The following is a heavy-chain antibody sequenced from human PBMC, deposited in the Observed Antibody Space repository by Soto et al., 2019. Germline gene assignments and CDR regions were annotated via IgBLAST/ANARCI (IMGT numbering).Heavy chain of an antibody. D-gene: IGHD5-12*01. J-gene: IGHJ4*02. CDR3: ARRMATILDY. CDR2: INPSGGTT. V-gene: IGHV1-46*01. Sequence: ASVKVSGRASENTFTAYILHWVRQAPGQGLEWMGIINPSGGTTSYAQKFHGRVTMTRDTSTSTFYMELSSLRSEDTAVYYCARRMATILDYWGQGTLVTVSS. CDR1: ENTFTAYI.